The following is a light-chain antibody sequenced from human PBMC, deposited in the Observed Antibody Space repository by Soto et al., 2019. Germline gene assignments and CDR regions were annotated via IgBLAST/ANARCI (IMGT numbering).Light chain of an antibody. CDR3: ASYTSRSTLV. V-gene: IGLV2-14*03. J-gene: IGLJ1*01. CDR1: SSDVGGYDF. CDR2: DVS. Sequence: QSVLTQPASVSGSPGQSITISCTGSSSDVGGYDFVSWYQHHPGKAPRLMIFDVSNRPSAVSNRFSGSKPGNTASLTISGLQAEDEGDYYCASYTSRSTLVFGTGTKLTVL.